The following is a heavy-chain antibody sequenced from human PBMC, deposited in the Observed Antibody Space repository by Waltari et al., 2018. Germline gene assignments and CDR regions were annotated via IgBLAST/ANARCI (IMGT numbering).Heavy chain of an antibody. Sequence: QVQLQQWGAGLLKPSETLSLTCAVYGGSFSGYYWSWIRQPPGKGLEWIGEINHSGSTNYNPSLKSRVTISVETSKNQFSLKLSSVTAADTAVYYCARGSIYSSSLGYWGQGTLVTVSS. CDR2: INHSGST. CDR1: GGSFSGYY. J-gene: IGHJ4*02. D-gene: IGHD6-6*01. V-gene: IGHV4-34*01. CDR3: ARGSIYSSSLGY.